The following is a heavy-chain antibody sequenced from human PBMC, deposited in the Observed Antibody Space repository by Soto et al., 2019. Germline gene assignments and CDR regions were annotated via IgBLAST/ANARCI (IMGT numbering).Heavy chain of an antibody. CDR2: IYWDDDK. Sequence: SGPTLVNPTQTPTLTCTFSGFSLSARGVGMGWIRQPPGKALEWLALIYWDDDKRYSPSLKSRLTITKDTSKNQVVLIMTNMDPVDTATYYCARRSIFGVIIPYDAFDIWGQGTTVTVSS. CDR1: GFSLSARGVG. CDR3: ARRSIFGVIIPYDAFDI. V-gene: IGHV2-5*02. D-gene: IGHD3-3*01. J-gene: IGHJ3*02.